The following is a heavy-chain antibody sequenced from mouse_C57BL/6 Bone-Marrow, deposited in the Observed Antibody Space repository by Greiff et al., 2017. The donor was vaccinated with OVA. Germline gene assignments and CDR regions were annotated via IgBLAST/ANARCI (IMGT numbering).Heavy chain of an antibody. J-gene: IGHJ3*01. CDR2: IYPRSGNT. Sequence: VQLQQSGAELARPGASVKLSCKASGYTFTSYGISWVKQRTGQGLEWIGEIYPRSGNTYYNEKFKGKATLTADKSSSTAYMELRSLTSEDSAVYFCANYWFAYWGQGTLVTVSA. V-gene: IGHV1-81*01. CDR1: GYTFTSYG. CDR3: ANYWFAY.